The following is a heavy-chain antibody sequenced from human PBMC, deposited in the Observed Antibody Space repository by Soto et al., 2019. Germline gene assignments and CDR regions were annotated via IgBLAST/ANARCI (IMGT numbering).Heavy chain of an antibody. J-gene: IGHJ4*02. CDR3: ASRRNPYGAYDY. V-gene: IGHV3-66*01. D-gene: IGHD4-17*01. Sequence: EAQLVVSGGGLVQPGGSLRLSCAASGFTVSSNFMSWVRQAPGKGLEWVSIIYSDGSTYYADSVKGRFTISRDNSKNTLYLQMNSLRAVDTAVYYCASRRNPYGAYDYWGQGTLVTVSS. CDR1: GFTVSSNF. CDR2: IYSDGST.